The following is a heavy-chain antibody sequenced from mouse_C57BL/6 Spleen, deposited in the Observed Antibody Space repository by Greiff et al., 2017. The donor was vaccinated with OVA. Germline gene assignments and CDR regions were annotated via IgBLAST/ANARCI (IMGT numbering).Heavy chain of an antibody. V-gene: IGHV1-26*01. Sequence: EVQLQQSGPELVKPGASVKISCKASGYTFTDYYMNWVKQSHGKSLEWIGDINPNNGGTSYNQKFKGKATLTVDKSSSTAYMELRSLTSEDSAVYYCARAYYDYDYYCDYWGQGTTLTVSS. J-gene: IGHJ2*01. CDR2: INPNNGGT. D-gene: IGHD2-4*01. CDR1: GYTFTDYY. CDR3: ARAYYDYDYYCDY.